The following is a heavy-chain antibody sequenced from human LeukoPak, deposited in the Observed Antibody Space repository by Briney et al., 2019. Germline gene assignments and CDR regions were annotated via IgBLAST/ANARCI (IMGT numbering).Heavy chain of an antibody. Sequence: GGSLRLSCEASGFTFSSYGMSWVRQAPGKGLEWVSSISSGGYTIKYHDSVRGRFIISRDNANNSLYLQMNSLRGDDTASYYCATDSSGFSYWGQGILVAVSS. CDR2: ISSGGYTI. D-gene: IGHD3-22*01. CDR3: ATDSSGFSY. V-gene: IGHV3-48*03. CDR1: GFTFSSYG. J-gene: IGHJ4*02.